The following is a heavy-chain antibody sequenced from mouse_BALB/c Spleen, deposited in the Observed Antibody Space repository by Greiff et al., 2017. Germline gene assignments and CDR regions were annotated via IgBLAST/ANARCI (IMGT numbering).Heavy chain of an antibody. CDR1: GFAFSSYD. D-gene: IGHD2-2*01. Sequence: EVQRVESGGGLVKPGGSLKLSCAASGFAFSSYDMSWVRQTPEKRLEWVAYISSGGGRTYYPDTVKGRFTISRDNAKNTLYLQMSSLKSEDTAMYYCAREGDLYYGNDDAMDYWGQGTSVTVAA. J-gene: IGHJ4*01. CDR3: AREGDLYYGNDDAMDY. V-gene: IGHV5-12-1*01. CDR2: ISSGGGRT.